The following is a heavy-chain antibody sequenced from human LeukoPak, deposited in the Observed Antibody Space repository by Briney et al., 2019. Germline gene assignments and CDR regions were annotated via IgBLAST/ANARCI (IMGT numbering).Heavy chain of an antibody. Sequence: GGSLRLSCAASQFTFSNYWMHWVRQAPGKGLVWVSRISTDGTRTDYADSVKGRFTVSRDNAKNTLFLQMNSLRAEDTAVYYCASLGRSFDYWGQGTLVTVSS. J-gene: IGHJ4*02. CDR3: ASLGRSFDY. CDR1: QFTFSNYW. CDR2: ISTDGTRT. D-gene: IGHD1-26*01. V-gene: IGHV3-74*01.